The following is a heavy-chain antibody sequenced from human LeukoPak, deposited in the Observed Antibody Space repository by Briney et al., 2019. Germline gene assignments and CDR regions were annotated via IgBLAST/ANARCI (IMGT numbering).Heavy chain of an antibody. J-gene: IGHJ4*02. CDR2: ISGSGGSI. D-gene: IGHD1-26*01. V-gene: IGHV3-23*01. CDR1: GFTFSSYA. Sequence: GGSLRLPCAASGFTFSSYAMSWVRQAPGKGLEWVSAISGSGGSIYYADSVKGRFTISRDNSKNTLYLQMNSLRAEDTAVYYCAKKRTVGASKPFDYWGQGTLVTVSS. CDR3: AKKRTVGASKPFDY.